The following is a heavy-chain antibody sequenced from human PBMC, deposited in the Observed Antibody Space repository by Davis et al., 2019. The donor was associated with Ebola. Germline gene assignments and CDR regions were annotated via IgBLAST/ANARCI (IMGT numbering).Heavy chain of an antibody. CDR3: ARGGVRGAWFDP. CDR1: GGSISSYY. V-gene: IGHV4-59*12. Sequence: SETLSLTCTVSGGSISSYYWSWIRQPPGKGLECIGYVYSSGRTNYSPSLKNRVTLSVEASKGQFSLNLGSVTAADTAVYYCARGGVRGAWFDPWGQGTLVTVSS. CDR2: VYSSGRT. D-gene: IGHD3-10*01. J-gene: IGHJ5*02.